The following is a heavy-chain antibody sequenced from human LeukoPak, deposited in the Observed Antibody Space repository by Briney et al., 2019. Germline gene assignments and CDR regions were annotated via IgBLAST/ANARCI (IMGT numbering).Heavy chain of an antibody. CDR3: ARSSTPYYYGSGSYYIGDY. CDR2: INPNSGGT. V-gene: IGHV1-2*06. J-gene: IGHJ4*02. CDR1: GYTFTGYY. D-gene: IGHD3-10*01. Sequence: ASVKVSCKASGYTFTGYYMHWVRQAPGQGLEWMGRINPNSGGTNYAQKFQGRVTMTRDTSISTAYMELSRLRSDDTAVYYYARSSTPYYYGSGSYYIGDYWGQGTLVTVSS.